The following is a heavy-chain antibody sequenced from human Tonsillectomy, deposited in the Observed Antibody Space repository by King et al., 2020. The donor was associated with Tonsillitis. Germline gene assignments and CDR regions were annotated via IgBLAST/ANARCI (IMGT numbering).Heavy chain of an antibody. D-gene: IGHD5-24*01. J-gene: IGHJ5*02. CDR3: TTLYNTNPT. CDR2: IKSKTDGGTT. V-gene: IGHV3-15*01. Sequence: VQLVESGGGLVKPGGSLRLSFAASGFTFSNAWRSWVRQAPGKGRDGIGRIKSKTDGGTTDYAAPVKGRFTISRDDSKNTLYLQMNSLQTEDTAVYYCTTLYNTNPTWGQGTLVTVSS. CDR1: GFTFSNAW.